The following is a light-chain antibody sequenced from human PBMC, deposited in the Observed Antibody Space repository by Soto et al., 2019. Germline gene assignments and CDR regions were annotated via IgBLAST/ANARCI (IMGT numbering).Light chain of an antibody. CDR1: SSDVGSYNL. J-gene: IGLJ3*02. CDR2: EGS. V-gene: IGLV2-23*01. CDR3: CSYAGSSTWV. Sequence: ALTQPASVSGSPGQSITISCTGTSSDVGSYNLVSWYQQHPGKAPKLMIYEGSKRPSGVSNRFSGSKSGNTASLTISGLQAEDEADYYCCSYAGSSTWVFGAGTKVTVL.